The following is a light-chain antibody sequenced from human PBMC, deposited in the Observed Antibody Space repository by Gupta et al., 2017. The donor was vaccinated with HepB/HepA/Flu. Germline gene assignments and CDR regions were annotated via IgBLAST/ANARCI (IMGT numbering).Light chain of an antibody. J-gene: IGLJ1*01. CDR1: SSDIGAYKY. CDR3: SSYTNYDTFYV. Sequence: QSALTQPASVSGSPGQSITISCTGTSSDIGAYKYVSWHQQHPGKAPKLIIFDVTNRPSGVSNRFSGSKSGNTASLTISGLQTEDEADYYCSSYTNYDTFYVLGTGTTVTVL. V-gene: IGLV2-14*03. CDR2: DVT.